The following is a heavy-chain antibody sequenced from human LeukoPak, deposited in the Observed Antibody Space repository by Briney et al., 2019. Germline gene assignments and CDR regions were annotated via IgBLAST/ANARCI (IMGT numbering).Heavy chain of an antibody. Sequence: PGRSLRLSCAASGFTFSSYGMHWVRQAPGKGLEWVAVIWYDGSNKYYADSVKGRFTISRDNSKNTLYLQMNSLGAEDTAVYYCARDRYYGSGRGFDYWGQGTLVTVSS. CDR2: IWYDGSNK. J-gene: IGHJ4*02. CDR1: GFTFSSYG. CDR3: ARDRYYGSGRGFDY. V-gene: IGHV3-33*01. D-gene: IGHD3-10*01.